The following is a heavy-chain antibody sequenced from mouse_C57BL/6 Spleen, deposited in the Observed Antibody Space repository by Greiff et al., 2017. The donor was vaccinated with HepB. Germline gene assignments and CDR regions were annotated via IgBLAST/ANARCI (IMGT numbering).Heavy chain of an antibody. V-gene: IGHV1-80*01. Sequence: LVESGAELVKPGASVKISCKASGYAFSSYWMNWVKQRPGKGLEWIGQIYPGDGDTNYNGKFKGKATLTADKSSSTAYMQLSSLTSEDSAVYFCARWDGYPYYAMDYWGQGTSVTVSS. CDR2: IYPGDGDT. D-gene: IGHD2-3*01. CDR1: GYAFSSYW. CDR3: ARWDGYPYYAMDY. J-gene: IGHJ4*01.